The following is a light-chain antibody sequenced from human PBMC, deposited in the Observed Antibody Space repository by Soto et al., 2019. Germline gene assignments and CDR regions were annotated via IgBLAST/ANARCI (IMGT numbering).Light chain of an antibody. Sequence: EILLTQSPCTLALSPGERATLSCRASQSVSSSYLAWYQQRPGQAPRLLIYGASSGATGIPERFSGSGSGTDFTLTISRLEPEDFAVYYCQQYGSSPYTFGQGTRLEIK. CDR1: QSVSSSY. J-gene: IGKJ5*01. V-gene: IGKV3-20*01. CDR2: GAS. CDR3: QQYGSSPYT.